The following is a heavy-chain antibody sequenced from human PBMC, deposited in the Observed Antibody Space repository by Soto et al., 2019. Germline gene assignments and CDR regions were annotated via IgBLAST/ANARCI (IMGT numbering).Heavy chain of an antibody. CDR3: TRAAFLRAA. Sequence: QVQLQESGPGLVKPSGTLSLTCNVSGVSIISSTWWTWVRQSPGRGLEWLGENHHSGRANYNPSIKSRVGVSVDKSKHQISLTQSPVAAADTAVYYCTRAAFLRAAWGQGILVTVSS. CDR2: NHHSGRA. V-gene: IGHV4-4*02. J-gene: IGHJ5*02. CDR1: GVSIISSTW.